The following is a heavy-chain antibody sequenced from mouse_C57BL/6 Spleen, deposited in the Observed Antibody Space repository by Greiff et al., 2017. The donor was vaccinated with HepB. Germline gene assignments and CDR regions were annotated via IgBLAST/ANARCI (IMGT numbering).Heavy chain of an antibody. J-gene: IGHJ2*01. D-gene: IGHD2-5*01. Sequence: EVQLKESGPGLVKPSQSLSLTCSVTGYSITSGYYWNWIRQFPGNKLEWMGYISYDGSNNYNPSLKNRISITRDTSKNQFFLKLNSVTTEDTATYYCATYYSNFYWGQGTTLTVSS. V-gene: IGHV3-6*01. CDR2: ISYDGSN. CDR3: ATYYSNFY. CDR1: GYSITSGYY.